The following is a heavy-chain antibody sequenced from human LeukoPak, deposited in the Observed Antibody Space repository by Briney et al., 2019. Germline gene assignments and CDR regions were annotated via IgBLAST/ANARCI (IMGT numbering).Heavy chain of an antibody. CDR3: AKQLGYCSDGSCYFPY. D-gene: IGHD2-15*01. V-gene: IGHV3-23*01. J-gene: IGHJ4*02. CDR1: GFTFSSYA. Sequence: GSLRLSCLASGFTFSSYAMGWVRQAPGKGLEWVSAISNNGGYTYYADSVQGRFTISRDNSKSTLCLQMNSLRAEDTAVYYCAKQLGYCSDGSCYFPYWGQGTLVTVSS. CDR2: ISNNGGYT.